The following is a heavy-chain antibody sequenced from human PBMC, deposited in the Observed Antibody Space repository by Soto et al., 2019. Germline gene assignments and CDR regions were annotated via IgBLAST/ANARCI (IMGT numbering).Heavy chain of an antibody. Sequence: VQLQESGPGLVKPSGTLSLTCAVSGGSISSSNWWSWVRQPPGKGLEWIGEIYHSGSTNYNPSLTSRVTISVDKSKNQFSLKLSAVTAADTAVYYCARSPYDSSGYYLFDYWGQGTLVTVSS. CDR1: GGSISSSNW. V-gene: IGHV4-4*02. CDR3: ARSPYDSSGYYLFDY. CDR2: IYHSGST. D-gene: IGHD3-22*01. J-gene: IGHJ4*02.